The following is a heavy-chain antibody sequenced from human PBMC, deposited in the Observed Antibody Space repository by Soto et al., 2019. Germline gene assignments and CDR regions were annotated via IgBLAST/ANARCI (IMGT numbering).Heavy chain of an antibody. Sequence: EVQLLESGGGLVQPGGSLRLSCAASGFIFTNYAMSWVRQAPGKGLECVSAISLSGGTYYADSVKGRFTISRDTSRSTLYLQMSSLRADDTAIDYWARGGTASPSSIFDYWGQGTLVTVSP. V-gene: IGHV3-23*01. CDR1: GFIFTNYA. J-gene: IGHJ4*02. CDR3: ARGGTASPSSIFDY. CDR2: ISLSGGT. D-gene: IGHD6-25*01.